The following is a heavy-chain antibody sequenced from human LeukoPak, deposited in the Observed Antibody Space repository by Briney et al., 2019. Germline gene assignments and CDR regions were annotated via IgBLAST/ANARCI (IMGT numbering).Heavy chain of an antibody. CDR2: ITYGSTYI. D-gene: IGHD4-17*01. CDR3: ARGGLYGDYSDY. CDR1: GFTFSDYS. Sequence: PGGSLRLSCAASGFTFSDYSMNWVRQAPGKGLEWVSSITYGSTYIYYADLVKGRFTVSRDNAKNSLYLQMNSLRVEDTAVYYCARGGLYGDYSDYWGQGTLVTVSS. J-gene: IGHJ4*02. V-gene: IGHV3-21*01.